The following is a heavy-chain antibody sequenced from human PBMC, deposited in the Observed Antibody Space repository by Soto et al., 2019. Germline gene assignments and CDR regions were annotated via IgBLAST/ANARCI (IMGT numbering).Heavy chain of an antibody. J-gene: IGHJ4*02. CDR2: RYYSEST. Sequence: SSKTLSLTCTVSGGSITTGGYYWSWIRQLPGKGLEWIGHRYYSESTYYNPSLKSRVSISLDTSKNQFSLKLSFVTAADTAMYYCARTKCSGGSCYSWSLDYWGQGTPVTVSS. CDR1: GGSITTGGYY. CDR3: ARTKCSGGSCYSWSLDY. D-gene: IGHD2-15*01. V-gene: IGHV4-31*03.